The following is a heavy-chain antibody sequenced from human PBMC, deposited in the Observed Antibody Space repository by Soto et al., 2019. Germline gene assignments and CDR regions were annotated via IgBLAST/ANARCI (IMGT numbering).Heavy chain of an antibody. J-gene: IGHJ4*02. CDR1: GYTFTGHY. CDR3: GRGRSGQIVVFY. CDR2: IGPESGAT. V-gene: IGHV1-2*02. D-gene: IGHD1-26*01. Sequence: ASVKVACKASGYTFTGHYIHWVRQAPEQGPEWMGEIGPESGATRYAQRFQGRVTMTRDMSITTVYMELNNMSPDDTAVYYCGRGRSGQIVVFYWGQGTPVTVYS.